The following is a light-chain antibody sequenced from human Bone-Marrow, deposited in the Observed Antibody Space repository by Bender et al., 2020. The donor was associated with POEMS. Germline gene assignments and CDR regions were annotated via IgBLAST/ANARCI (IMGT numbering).Light chain of an antibody. Sequence: QSALTQPASVSGSPGQSITISCTGTSSDVGSYNLVSWYQQYPGKAPKLMIYEVSKRPSGVSNRFSGSKSGHAASLTISGLQSEDEADYYCAVWDDSLNGWVFGGGTKLTVL. V-gene: IGLV2-23*02. CDR1: SSDVGSYNL. CDR3: AVWDDSLNGWV. J-gene: IGLJ3*02. CDR2: EVS.